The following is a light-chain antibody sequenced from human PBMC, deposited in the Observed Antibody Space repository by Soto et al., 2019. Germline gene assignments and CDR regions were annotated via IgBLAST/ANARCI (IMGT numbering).Light chain of an antibody. Sequence: QSALTQPASVSGSPGQSITISCTGSSSDVGGYNFVSWYQHHPGKAPKLILYEVTTRPSGVSSRFSGSKSGNTASLTISGLQADDEANYYCSSYTSSNTPYGFGTGTKLTVL. CDR1: SSDVGGYNF. J-gene: IGLJ1*01. CDR2: EVT. CDR3: SSYTSSNTPYG. V-gene: IGLV2-14*01.